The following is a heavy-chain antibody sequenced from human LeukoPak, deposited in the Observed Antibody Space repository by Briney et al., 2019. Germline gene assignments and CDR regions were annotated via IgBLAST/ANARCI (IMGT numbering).Heavy chain of an antibody. D-gene: IGHD6-19*01. CDR3: ARDSARLAVAGNFDY. J-gene: IGHJ4*02. CDR2: ISSSSSYI. CDR1: GFTFSSYS. V-gene: IGHV3-21*01. Sequence: GGSLRLSCAASGFTFSSYSMNWVRQAPGKGLEWVSSISSSSSYIYYADSVKGRFTISRDNAKNSLYLQMNSLRAEDTAVSYCARDSARLAVAGNFDYWGQGTLVTVSS.